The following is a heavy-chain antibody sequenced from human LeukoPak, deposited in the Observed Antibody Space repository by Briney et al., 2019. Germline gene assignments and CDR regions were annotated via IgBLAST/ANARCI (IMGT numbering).Heavy chain of an antibody. Sequence: SVKVSCKASEGTFSNSAISWVRQAPGQGLEWMGGIIPILGTSTYAQRFQGRVTITADESTSTAYMELSSLRSEDTAVYYCARGAGILWFGEIRSYYMDVWGKGTTVTISS. CDR3: ARGAGILWFGEIRSYYMDV. CDR1: EGTFSNSA. CDR2: IIPILGTS. J-gene: IGHJ6*03. D-gene: IGHD3-10*01. V-gene: IGHV1-69*13.